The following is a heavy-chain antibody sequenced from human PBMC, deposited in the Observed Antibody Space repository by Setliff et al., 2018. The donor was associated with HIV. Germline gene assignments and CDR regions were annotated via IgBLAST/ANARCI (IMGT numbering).Heavy chain of an antibody. Sequence: EASVKVSCKASGGTFSNYAISWVRQAPGQGLEWMGGIIPIFGTANYAQKFQGRVTINEDESTSTAYMELRSLGSDDTAVYYCALASIVSTARWNHWGRGTTVTVSS. CDR1: GGTFSNYA. D-gene: IGHD1-26*01. CDR2: IIPIFGTA. J-gene: IGHJ4*02. V-gene: IGHV1-69*13. CDR3: ALASIVSTARWNH.